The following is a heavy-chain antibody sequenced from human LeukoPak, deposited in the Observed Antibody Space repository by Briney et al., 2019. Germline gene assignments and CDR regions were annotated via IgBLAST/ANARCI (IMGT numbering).Heavy chain of an antibody. CDR2: INQNENT. Sequence: SETLSLTCAVYGGSFSGYYWSWIRQPPGTGLEWIGEINQNENTNHNPSLKSRVTISVDTSKNQFSLKLSSVTAVDTAVYYCARGRVDYGSGTRGDYFDYWGQGTLVTVSS. CDR3: ARGRVDYGSGTRGDYFDY. V-gene: IGHV4-34*01. D-gene: IGHD3-10*01. CDR1: GGSFSGYY. J-gene: IGHJ4*02.